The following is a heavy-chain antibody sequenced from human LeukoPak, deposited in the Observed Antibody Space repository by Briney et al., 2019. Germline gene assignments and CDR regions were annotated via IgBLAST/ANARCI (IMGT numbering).Heavy chain of an antibody. V-gene: IGHV1-18*01. Sequence: GASVKVSCKASGYTFTSYGISWVRQAPGQGLEWMEWISAYNGNTNYAQKLQGRVTMTTDTSTSTAYMELRSLRSDDTAVYYCARKRIAAVGHYYMDVWGKGTTVTASS. D-gene: IGHD6-13*01. CDR1: GYTFTSYG. J-gene: IGHJ6*03. CDR3: ARKRIAAVGHYYMDV. CDR2: ISAYNGNT.